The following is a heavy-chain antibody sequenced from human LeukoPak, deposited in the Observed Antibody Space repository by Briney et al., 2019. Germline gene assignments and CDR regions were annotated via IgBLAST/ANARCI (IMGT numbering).Heavy chain of an antibody. J-gene: IGHJ4*02. CDR2: IGPAGRTT. CDR1: GITFNIYA. D-gene: IGHD6-19*01. CDR3: ASLSQWRNLDY. V-gene: IGHV3-23*01. Sequence: GGSLRLSCAASGITFNIYAMTWVRQAPGKGLEWVSAIGPAGRTTNYADSVKGRFTISRDNSKNTLFLQMNSLRAEDTAIYCCASLSQWRNLDYWGQGTLVTVSS.